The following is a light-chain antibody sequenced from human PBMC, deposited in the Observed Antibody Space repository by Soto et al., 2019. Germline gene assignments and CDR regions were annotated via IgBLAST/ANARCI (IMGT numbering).Light chain of an antibody. J-gene: IGLJ1*01. CDR2: DVS. CDR1: SSDVGGYNY. V-gene: IGLV2-14*01. Sequence: QSVLTQPASVSGSPGQSITLSCPGTSSDVGGYNYVSWYQQHPGKAPKLMIYDVSNRPSGVSNRFSGSKSGNTASLTISGLQAEDEADYYCSSYISSSTLYVFGTGTKVTVL. CDR3: SSYISSSTLYV.